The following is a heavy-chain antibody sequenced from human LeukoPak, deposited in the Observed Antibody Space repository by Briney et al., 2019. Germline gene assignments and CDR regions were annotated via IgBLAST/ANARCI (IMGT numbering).Heavy chain of an antibody. CDR3: ARGSAVSNYRAFDI. V-gene: IGHV4-34*01. CDR1: GGSFSGYY. Sequence: SETLSLTCAVYGGSFSGYYYTWIRQPPGKGLEWIGEINHSGSTNYNPSLKSRVTISVDTSKNQFSLKLSSVTAADAAVYYCARGSAVSNYRAFDIWGQGTMVTVSS. J-gene: IGHJ3*02. D-gene: IGHD4-11*01. CDR2: INHSGST.